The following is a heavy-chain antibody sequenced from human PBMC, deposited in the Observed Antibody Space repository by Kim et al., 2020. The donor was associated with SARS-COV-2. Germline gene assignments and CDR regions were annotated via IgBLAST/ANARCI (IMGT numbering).Heavy chain of an antibody. CDR1: GYTFSSYA. CDR2: INTNTGNP. Sequence: ASVKVSCKASGYTFSSYAMNWVRQAPGQGLEWMGWINTNTGNPRYAQGFTGRFVFTLDTSASTAYLQISSLRAEDTAVYYCARGGRAGAGTAMNYYYYGMDVWGQGTTVTVSS. D-gene: IGHD6-13*01. J-gene: IGHJ6*02. CDR3: ARGGRAGAGTAMNYYYYGMDV. V-gene: IGHV7-4-1*02.